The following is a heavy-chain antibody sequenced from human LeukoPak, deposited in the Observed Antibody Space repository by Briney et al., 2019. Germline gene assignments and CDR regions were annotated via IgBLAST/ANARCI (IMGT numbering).Heavy chain of an antibody. Sequence: SETLSLTCTVSGVSIKNHYWSWIRQPPGKGLEWIANIYYAGSSNYNPSLKSRVSVSIDASKNHLSLQLTSVTAADTAIYYCARQTVIIPTGMEGPWFDPWGQGTLVAVSS. V-gene: IGHV4-59*08. CDR2: IYYAGSS. CDR3: ARQTVIIPTGMEGPWFDP. D-gene: IGHD2/OR15-2a*01. CDR1: GVSIKNHY. J-gene: IGHJ5*02.